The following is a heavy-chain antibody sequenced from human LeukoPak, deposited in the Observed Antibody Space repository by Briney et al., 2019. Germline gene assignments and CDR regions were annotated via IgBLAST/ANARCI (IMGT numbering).Heavy chain of an antibody. V-gene: IGHV3-11*01. Sequence: GGSLRLSCAASGFTLNDYYMSWIRQAPGKGLEWVSYISGSGYTISYADSVKGRFTISMDNAKNSLFLQMNSLRAEDTAVYYCASDRGTSYFDYWGQGALVTVSS. CDR2: ISGSGYTI. D-gene: IGHD3-10*01. CDR1: GFTLNDYY. CDR3: ASDRGTSYFDY. J-gene: IGHJ4*02.